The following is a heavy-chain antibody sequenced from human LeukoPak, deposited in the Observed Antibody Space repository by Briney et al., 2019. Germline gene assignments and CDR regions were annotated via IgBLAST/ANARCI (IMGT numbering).Heavy chain of an antibody. CDR3: ARVLRDCSRSSCYAGYYYYYGMDV. Sequence: PGRSLRLSCAASGFTFSSYAMHWVRQAPGKGLEWVAIISYDGSNKYYADSVKGRFTISRDNSKNTLYLQMNSLRAEDTAVYYYARVLRDCSRSSCYAGYYYYYGMDVWGQGTTVTASS. J-gene: IGHJ6*02. D-gene: IGHD2-2*01. CDR1: GFTFSSYA. V-gene: IGHV3-30-3*01. CDR2: ISYDGSNK.